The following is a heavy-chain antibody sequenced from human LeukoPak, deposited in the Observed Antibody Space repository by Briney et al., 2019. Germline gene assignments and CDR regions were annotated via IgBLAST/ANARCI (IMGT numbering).Heavy chain of an antibody. V-gene: IGHV3-30*18. D-gene: IGHD3-10*02. CDR1: GFTFNDYG. CDR3: AKVAATLFGFFDY. CDR2: ISYDGSDK. J-gene: IGHJ4*02. Sequence: PGRSLRLSCAASGFTFNDYGMHWVRQAPGKGLEWVAVISYDGSDKFYGDSVKGRFTISRDNSKSTLYLQMNSLRVEDTAVYYCAKVAATLFGFFDYWGQGALVTVSS.